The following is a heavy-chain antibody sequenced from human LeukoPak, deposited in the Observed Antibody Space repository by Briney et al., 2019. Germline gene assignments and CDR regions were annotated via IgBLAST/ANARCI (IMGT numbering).Heavy chain of an antibody. D-gene: IGHD1-1*01. CDR3: ARAGRGTSSRALGY. V-gene: IGHV4-34*01. CDR1: GGSFADYY. CDR2: IKESGST. Sequence: SETLSLTCAISGGSFADYYWSWIRHPPGKGRGWIGDIKESGSTNSSPSLKSRVVISLDTSKSQLSLKLSPVTAADTATYFCARAGRGTSSRALGYWGQGTLVTVSS. J-gene: IGHJ4*02.